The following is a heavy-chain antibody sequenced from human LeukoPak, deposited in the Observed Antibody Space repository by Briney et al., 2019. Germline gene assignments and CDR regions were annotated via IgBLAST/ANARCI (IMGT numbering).Heavy chain of an antibody. CDR1: GGTFSSYA. CDR3: VGGAYSSSWWVFDY. D-gene: IGHD6-13*01. J-gene: IGHJ4*02. Sequence: ASVKVSCKASGGTFSSYAISWVRQAPGQGLEWMGGIIPIFGTANYAQKFQGRVTITADESTSTAYMELSSLRSEDTAVYYCVGGAYSSSWWVFDYWGQGTLGTVSS. V-gene: IGHV1-69*13. CDR2: IIPIFGTA.